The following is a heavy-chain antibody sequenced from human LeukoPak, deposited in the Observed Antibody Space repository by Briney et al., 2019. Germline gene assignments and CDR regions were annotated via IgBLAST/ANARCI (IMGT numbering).Heavy chain of an antibody. CDR1: GFTFSTYS. CDR2: ISYDGSNK. J-gene: IGHJ4*02. D-gene: IGHD5-12*01. CDR3: AKDRGSGYSGYDPPDY. V-gene: IGHV3-30*18. Sequence: GGSLRLSCAASGFTFSTYSMHWVRQAPGKGLEWVAVISYDGSNKYYADSVKGRFTISRDNSKNTLYLQMNSLRAEDTAVYYCAKDRGSGYSGYDPPDYWGQGTLVTVSS.